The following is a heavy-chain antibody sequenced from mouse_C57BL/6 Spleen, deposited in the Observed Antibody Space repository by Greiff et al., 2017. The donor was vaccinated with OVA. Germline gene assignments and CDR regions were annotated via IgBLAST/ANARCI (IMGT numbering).Heavy chain of an antibody. CDR1: GFTFSSYT. D-gene: IGHD1-1*01. CDR3: ARQYYVGNAMDY. V-gene: IGHV5-9*01. J-gene: IGHJ4*01. Sequence: EVQLVESGGGLVKPGGSLKLSCAASGFTFSSYTMSWVRQTPEKRLEWVATISGGGGNTYYPDSVKGRFTISRDNAKNTLYLQMSSLRSEDTALYYCARQYYVGNAMDYWGQGTSVTVSS. CDR2: ISGGGGNT.